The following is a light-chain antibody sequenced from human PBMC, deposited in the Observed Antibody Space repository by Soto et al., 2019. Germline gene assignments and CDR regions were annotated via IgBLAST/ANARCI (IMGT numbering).Light chain of an antibody. CDR1: QSVSSSY. CDR2: AAS. Sequence: EVVLTQSPGTLSLSPGERATLSCRASQSVSSSYLAWYQQNPGQATMLLIYAASSRATGIPDRYSGSGSGIDFTLTISRLEPEDFAVYYWQQYGTSPQGFGPGTKVDIK. J-gene: IGKJ3*01. CDR3: QQYGTSPQG. V-gene: IGKV3-20*01.